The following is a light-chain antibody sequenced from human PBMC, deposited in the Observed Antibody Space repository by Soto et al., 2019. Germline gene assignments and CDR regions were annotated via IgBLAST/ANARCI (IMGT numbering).Light chain of an antibody. J-gene: IGKJ1*01. CDR3: QQYDTSPRT. CDR1: QIIGSGV. CDR2: AAS. V-gene: IGKV3-20*01. Sequence: EIVLTQSPSTLYLSPGERATLSCRASQIIGSGVLAGYQQQPGQAPRILIYAASCRATGIQDRFSGSGDGTDFTLSISRLEPDDLAVYYCQQYDTSPRTCGQGTKVAI.